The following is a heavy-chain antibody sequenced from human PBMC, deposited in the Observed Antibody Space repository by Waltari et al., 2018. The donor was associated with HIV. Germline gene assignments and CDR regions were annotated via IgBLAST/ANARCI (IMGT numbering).Heavy chain of an antibody. CDR3: ARQFHDRSGYYYWFDP. CDR1: GYIFTNYW. Sequence: EVQLVQSGAEVKKPGESLKISCKGSGYIFTNYWIGWVRQRPGKGLEWMGIIYPGVSDAKYSPSFQGHITISADKSFSTAYLEWNSLQASDTAMYYCARQFHDRSGYYYWFDPWGQGTLVTVSS. J-gene: IGHJ5*02. V-gene: IGHV5-51*01. CDR2: IYPGVSDA. D-gene: IGHD3-22*01.